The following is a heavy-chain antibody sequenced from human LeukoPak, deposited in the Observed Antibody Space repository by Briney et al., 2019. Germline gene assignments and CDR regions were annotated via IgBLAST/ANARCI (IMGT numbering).Heavy chain of an antibody. Sequence: SETLSLTCTVSGGSISSYYWSWIRQPPGKGLEWFVYIYYSGSTNYNPSLKRRATISVDTSKNHFLLKLSPVTAADTAVYYCARLRVAARGYYYYYGMDVWGQGTTVTVSS. J-gene: IGHJ6*01. CDR2: IYYSGST. V-gene: IGHV4-59*08. D-gene: IGHD6-25*01. CDR1: GGSISSYY. CDR3: ARLRVAARGYYYYYGMDV.